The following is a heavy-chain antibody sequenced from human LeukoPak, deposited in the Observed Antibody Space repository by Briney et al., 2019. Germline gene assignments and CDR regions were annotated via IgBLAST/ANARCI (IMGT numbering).Heavy chain of an antibody. Sequence: ASVKVSCKASGYTFTGYYMHWVRQAPGQGLEWMGWISAYNGNTNYAQKLQGRVTMTTDTSTSTAYMELRSLRSDDTAVYYCARETYYDFWRGAFDIWGQGTMVTVSS. D-gene: IGHD3-3*01. CDR3: ARETYYDFWRGAFDI. CDR2: ISAYNGNT. J-gene: IGHJ3*02. V-gene: IGHV1-18*04. CDR1: GYTFTGYY.